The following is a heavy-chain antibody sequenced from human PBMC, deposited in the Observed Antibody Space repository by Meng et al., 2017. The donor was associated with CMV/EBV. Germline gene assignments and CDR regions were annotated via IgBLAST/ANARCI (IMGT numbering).Heavy chain of an antibody. D-gene: IGHD2-2*01. V-gene: IGHV3-21*01. CDR2: ISSSSSYI. CDR1: GFTFSSYS. Sequence: GGSLRLSCAASGFTFSSYSMNWVRQAPGKGLEWVSSISSSSSYIYYADSVKGRFTISRDNAKNSLYLRMNSLRAEDTAVYYCARGYCSSTSCAHDYWGQGTLVTVSS. CDR3: ARGYCSSTSCAHDY. J-gene: IGHJ4*02.